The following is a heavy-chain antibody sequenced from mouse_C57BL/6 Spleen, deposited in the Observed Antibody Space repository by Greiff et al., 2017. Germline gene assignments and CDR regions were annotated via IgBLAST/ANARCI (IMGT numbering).Heavy chain of an antibody. CDR1: GYAFSSYW. J-gene: IGHJ1*03. CDR3: ARRAYYYGSRYFDV. D-gene: IGHD1-1*01. V-gene: IGHV1-80*01. CDR2: IYPGDGDT. Sequence: LVESGASVKISCKASGYAFSSYWMNWVKQRPGKGLEWIGQIYPGDGDTNYNGKFKGKATLTADKSSSTAYMQLSSLTSEDSAVDYCARRAYYYGSRYFDVWGTGTTVTVSS.